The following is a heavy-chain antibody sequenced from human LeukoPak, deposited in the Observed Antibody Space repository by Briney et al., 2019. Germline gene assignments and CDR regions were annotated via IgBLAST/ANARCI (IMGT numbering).Heavy chain of an antibody. CDR1: GLRFSDYY. V-gene: IGHV3-11*04. D-gene: IGHD4-17*01. Sequence: PGGSLRLSCVTSGLRFSDYYMMWIRQAPGKGPEWVAHISSSAATTLYADSVKGRFTVSRDNAKNSLYLEMTSLRAEDTAVYYCARDRGSTVTTVGYWGQGTLVTVSS. J-gene: IGHJ4*02. CDR3: ARDRGSTVTTVGY. CDR2: ISSSAATT.